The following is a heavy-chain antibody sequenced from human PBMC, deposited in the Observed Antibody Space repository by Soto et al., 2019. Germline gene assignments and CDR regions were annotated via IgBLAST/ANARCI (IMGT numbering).Heavy chain of an antibody. D-gene: IGHD3-9*01. CDR1: GYTLTELS. CDR2: FDPEDGET. V-gene: IGHV1-24*01. J-gene: IGHJ5*02. Sequence: GASVKVSCKVSGYTLTELSMHWVRQAPGKGLEWMGGFDPEDGETIYAQKFQGRVTMTEDTSTDTAYMELSSLRSEDTAVYYCATLSIVFLNGPHNSFDPPGPAILLTVS. CDR3: ATLSIVFLNGPHNSFDP.